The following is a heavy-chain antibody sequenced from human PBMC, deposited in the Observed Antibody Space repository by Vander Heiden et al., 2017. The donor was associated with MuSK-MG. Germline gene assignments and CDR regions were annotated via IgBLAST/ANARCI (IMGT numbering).Heavy chain of an antibody. J-gene: IGHJ6*03. D-gene: IGHD4-17*01. CDR1: GFTFSRYS. Sequence: EVQLVESGGGLVKPGGALRLSCAASGFTFSRYSMNGVRQAPGKGLEWVSSISSSSSYIYYADSVKGRFTISRDNAKNSLYLQMNSLRAEDTAVYYCARDQDGELPYYYYRDVWGKGTTVTVSS. V-gene: IGHV3-21*01. CDR2: ISSSSSYI. CDR3: ARDQDGELPYYYYRDV.